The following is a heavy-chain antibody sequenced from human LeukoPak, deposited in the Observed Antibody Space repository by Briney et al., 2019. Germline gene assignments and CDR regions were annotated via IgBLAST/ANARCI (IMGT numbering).Heavy chain of an antibody. Sequence: PGRSLRLSCAASRFTFSSYGMHWVRQAPGKGLEWVAVIWYDGSNKYYADSVKGRFTISRDNSKNTLYLQMNSLRAEDTAVYYCARSGVLLWFGELSPPDYWGQGTLVTVSS. CDR2: IWYDGSNK. D-gene: IGHD3-10*01. CDR3: ARSGVLLWFGELSPPDY. J-gene: IGHJ4*02. CDR1: RFTFSSYG. V-gene: IGHV3-33*01.